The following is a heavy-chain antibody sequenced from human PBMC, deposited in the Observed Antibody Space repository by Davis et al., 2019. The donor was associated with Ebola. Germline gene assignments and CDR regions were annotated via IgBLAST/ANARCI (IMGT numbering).Heavy chain of an antibody. CDR1: GYTFTSYG. Sequence: ASVKVSCKASGYTFTSYGISWVRQAPGQGLEWMGWISAYNGNTNYAQKLQGRVTMTTDTSTSTAYMELRSLRSEDTAVYYCSRGSATFDTSNYYYVVEPHGYWGQGTLVTVSS. J-gene: IGHJ4*02. V-gene: IGHV1-18*04. CDR3: SRGSATFDTSNYYYVVEPHGY. CDR2: ISAYNGNT. D-gene: IGHD3-22*01.